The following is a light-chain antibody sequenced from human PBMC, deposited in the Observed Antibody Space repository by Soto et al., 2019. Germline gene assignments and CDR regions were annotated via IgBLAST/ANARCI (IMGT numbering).Light chain of an antibody. CDR3: SSYTSSSSVV. CDR1: SSDVGGYNS. V-gene: IGLV2-14*01. Sequence: QSVLTQPASVSGSPGQSITISCTGTSSDVGGYNSVSWYQQHRGKAPKLMIYEVSNRPSGVSNRFSGSKSGNTASLIISGLQAEDEADYYCSSYTSSSSVVFGGGTQLTVL. CDR2: EVS. J-gene: IGLJ2*01.